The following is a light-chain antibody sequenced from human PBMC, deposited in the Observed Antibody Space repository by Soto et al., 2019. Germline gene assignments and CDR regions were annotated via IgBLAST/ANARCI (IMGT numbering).Light chain of an antibody. CDR1: QSISSY. CDR2: DAS. V-gene: IGKV1-5*01. Sequence: IHITHSCPSLSASLGEIVTITCRASQSISSYLNWYQQKPGKAPKLLIYDASSLESGVPSRFSGSGSGTEFTLTISSLQPDDFATYYCQHYNSYSAAFGQGTKVDIK. CDR3: QHYNSYSAA. J-gene: IGKJ1*01.